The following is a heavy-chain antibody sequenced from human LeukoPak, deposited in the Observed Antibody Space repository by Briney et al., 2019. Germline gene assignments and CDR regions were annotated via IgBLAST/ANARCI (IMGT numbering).Heavy chain of an antibody. V-gene: IGHV4-34*01. CDR3: AARRGIAPRPLGS. CDR1: GGSFSAYS. J-gene: IGHJ5*02. CDR2: INHGGST. Sequence: PSGTLSLTCAVYGGSFSAYSWNWIRQAPGKGLEWIGEINHGGSTDYKPTLKSRVTISVDTSKSQFSLKLSPVTAADTAVYYCAARRGIAPRPLGSWGQGTLVIVSS. D-gene: IGHD6-6*01.